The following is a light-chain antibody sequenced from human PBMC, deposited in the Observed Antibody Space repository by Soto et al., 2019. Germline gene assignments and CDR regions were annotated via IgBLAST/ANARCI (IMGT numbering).Light chain of an antibody. J-gene: IGLJ2*01. V-gene: IGLV2-11*01. Sequence: QSALTQPRSVSGSPGQSVTISCTGTNNDIGGFPYVSWYQQVPGKAPKLMISAVTQRPSGVPDRFSGSKSGTSATLGITGLQTGDEADYYCGTWDSSLSTVVFGGGTKLTVL. CDR1: NNDIGGFPY. CDR3: GTWDSSLSTVV. CDR2: AVT.